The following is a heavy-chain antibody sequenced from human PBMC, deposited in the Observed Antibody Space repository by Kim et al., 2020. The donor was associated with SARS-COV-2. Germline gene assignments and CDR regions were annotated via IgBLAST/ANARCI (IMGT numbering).Heavy chain of an antibody. CDR1: GFTFSSYA. Sequence: GGSLRLSCAASGFTFSSYAMHWVRQAPGKGLEWVAVISYDGSNKYYVDSVKGRFTISRDNSKNTLYLQMNSLRAEDTAMYYCARGGVIVGPIEDIDYWGQGTLVTVSS. J-gene: IGHJ4*02. D-gene: IGHD1-26*01. V-gene: IGHV3-30*04. CDR2: ISYDGSNK. CDR3: ARGGVIVGPIEDIDY.